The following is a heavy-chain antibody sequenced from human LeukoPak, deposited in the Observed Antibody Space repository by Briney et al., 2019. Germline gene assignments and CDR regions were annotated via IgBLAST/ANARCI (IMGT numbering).Heavy chain of an antibody. CDR3: AKTTTGYSSGRYPGWPVDY. V-gene: IGHV3-23*01. J-gene: IGHJ4*02. D-gene: IGHD6-19*01. CDR1: GFTFSSYA. Sequence: GGSLRLSCAASGFTFSSYAVSWVRQAPGKGLEWVSAISGSGGGTYYADPVKGRFTISRDNSKNTLYLQMNSLSTEDTAVYYCAKTTTGYSSGRYPGWPVDYWGQGTLVTVSS. CDR2: ISGSGGGT.